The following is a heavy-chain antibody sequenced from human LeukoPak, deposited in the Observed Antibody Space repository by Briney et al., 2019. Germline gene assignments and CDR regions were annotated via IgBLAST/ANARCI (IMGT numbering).Heavy chain of an antibody. J-gene: IGHJ4*02. CDR2: ISAYNGNT. CDR3: ARDTAPNDSSGYPDDY. CDR1: GYTFATYG. Sequence: GASVKVSCKASGYTFATYGISWVRQAPGQGLGWMGWISAYNGNTNYAQKFQGRVTMTTDTSTSTAYMELRSLRSDDTAVYYCARDTAPNDSSGYPDDYWGQGTLVTVSS. D-gene: IGHD3-22*01. V-gene: IGHV1-18*01.